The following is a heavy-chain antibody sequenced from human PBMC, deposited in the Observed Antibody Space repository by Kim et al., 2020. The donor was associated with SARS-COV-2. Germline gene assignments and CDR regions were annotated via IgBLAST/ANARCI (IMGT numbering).Heavy chain of an antibody. J-gene: IGHJ6*02. V-gene: IGHV4-39*07. CDR3: ARIGITMVRGALPYGMDV. D-gene: IGHD3-10*01. Sequence: SETLSLTCTVSGGSISSSSYYWGWIRQPPGKGLEWIGIIYYSGSTYYNPSLKSRVTISVDTSKNQFSLKLSSVTAADTAVYYCARIGITMVRGALPYGMDVWGQGTTVTVSS. CDR2: IYYSGST. CDR1: GGSISSSSYY.